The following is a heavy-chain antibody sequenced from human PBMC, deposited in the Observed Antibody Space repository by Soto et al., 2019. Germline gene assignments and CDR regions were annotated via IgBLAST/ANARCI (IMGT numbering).Heavy chain of an antibody. V-gene: IGHV3-23*01. J-gene: IGHJ6*02. Sequence: GGSLRLSCAASGFTFSRYAMSWVRQAPGKGLEWVSTVTGGGHTTYNADSVNGRFTISRDNSKNTLYLQMNNLRAEDTAIYYCASSSGDLDVYGMDTWGPGTTVTVSS. CDR3: ASSSGDLDVYGMDT. CDR1: GFTFSRYA. D-gene: IGHD3-10*01. CDR2: VTGGGHTT.